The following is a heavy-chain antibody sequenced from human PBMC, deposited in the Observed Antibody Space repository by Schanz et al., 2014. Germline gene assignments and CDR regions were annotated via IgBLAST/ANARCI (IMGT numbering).Heavy chain of an antibody. CDR3: AKGRMTATNFFDS. D-gene: IGHD1-7*01. CDR1: GFIFGDYA. Sequence: VQLVESGGGVVQPGGSLRLSCAASGFIFGDYAIHWVRQAPGKGLVWVSRTSNDGSFTTFADSVKGRFTISRDNAKNALYLQMNSLRAEDTAVYYCAKGRMTATNFFDSWGQGTLVTVSS. CDR2: TSNDGSFT. V-gene: IGHV3-74*02. J-gene: IGHJ4*02.